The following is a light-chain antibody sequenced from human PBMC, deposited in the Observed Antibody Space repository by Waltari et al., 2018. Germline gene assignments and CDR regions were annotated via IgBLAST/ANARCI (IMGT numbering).Light chain of an antibody. CDR2: GAS. J-gene: IGKJ1*01. V-gene: IGKV3-20*01. CDR1: QNVNNDY. CDR3: QQYGSLPWT. Sequence: EIVLTQSPGTLSLSPGEGASIYCRASQNVNNDYLAWYQHKPGQAPRLLIFGASNRASGIPDRFTASGSGTDFTLTISRLDPEDFAVFYCQQYGSLPWTFGQGTKVDIK.